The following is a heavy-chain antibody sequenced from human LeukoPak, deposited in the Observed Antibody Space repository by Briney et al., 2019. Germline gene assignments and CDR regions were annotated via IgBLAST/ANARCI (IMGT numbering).Heavy chain of an antibody. J-gene: IGHJ4*02. Sequence: GGSLRLSCAASGFTFSSYAMSWVRQAPGKGLEWVSAISGSGGNTYYADSVKGRFTIARDNSRNTLYMQMNSLRAEDTAVYYCAKVMDSLGYCTGGVCYRAIDFWGQGTLVTVSS. V-gene: IGHV3-23*01. CDR3: AKVMDSLGYCTGGVCYRAIDF. D-gene: IGHD2-8*02. CDR2: ISGSGGNT. CDR1: GFTFSSYA.